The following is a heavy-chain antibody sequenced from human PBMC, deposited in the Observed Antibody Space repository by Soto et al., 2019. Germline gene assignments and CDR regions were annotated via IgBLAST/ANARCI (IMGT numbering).Heavy chain of an antibody. CDR1: GYTFTSYG. CDR2: ISAYNGNT. V-gene: IGHV1-18*01. Sequence: ASVKVSCKASGYTFTSYGISWVRQAPGQGLEWMGWISAYNGNTNYAQKHQGRVTMTTDTSTSTAYMELRSLRSDDTAVYYCARDLRGGWYSNYYFDYWGQGTLVTVSS. CDR3: ARDLRGGWYSNYYFDY. J-gene: IGHJ4*02. D-gene: IGHD6-19*01.